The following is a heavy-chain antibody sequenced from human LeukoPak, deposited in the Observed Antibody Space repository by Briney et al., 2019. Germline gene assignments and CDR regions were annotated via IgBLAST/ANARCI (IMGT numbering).Heavy chain of an antibody. CDR3: AREGGDSSGYYHDY. CDR2: IYYSGST. CDR1: GGSISRSNFY. J-gene: IGHJ4*02. V-gene: IGHV4-39*07. D-gene: IGHD3-22*01. Sequence: SETLSLTCSVSGGSISRSNFYWGWIRQPPGKGLEWIGSIYYSGSTYYNAPLKSRVTISVDTSKNQFSLKLSSVTAADTAVYYCAREGGDSSGYYHDYWGQGTLVTVSS.